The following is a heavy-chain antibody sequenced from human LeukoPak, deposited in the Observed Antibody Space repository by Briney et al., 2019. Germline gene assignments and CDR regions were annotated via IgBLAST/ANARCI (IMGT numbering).Heavy chain of an antibody. CDR2: IYYSGST. CDR3: ARDEAGAIAAAGTSWFDP. D-gene: IGHD6-13*01. V-gene: IGHV4-31*03. Sequence: SETLSLTCTVSGGSISSGGYYWSWIRQHPGTGLEWIGYIYYSGSTYYNPSLKSRVTISVDTSKNQFSLKLSSVTAADTAVYHCARDEAGAIAAAGTSWFDPWGQGTLVTVSS. CDR1: GGSISSGGYY. J-gene: IGHJ5*02.